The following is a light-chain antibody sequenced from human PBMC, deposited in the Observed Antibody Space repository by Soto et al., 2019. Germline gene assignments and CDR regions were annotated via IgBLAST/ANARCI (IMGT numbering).Light chain of an antibody. CDR3: SSYTSSSIDYV. CDR2: EVS. J-gene: IGLJ1*01. V-gene: IGLV2-14*01. Sequence: QSALTQPASVCGSPGQSITISCSGTSSDVGGYNYVSWYQQHPGKAPKLMIYEVSNRPSGVSNRFSGSKSGNTASLTISGLHAEDEAVYYCSSYTSSSIDYVFGTGTKVTVL. CDR1: SSDVGGYNY.